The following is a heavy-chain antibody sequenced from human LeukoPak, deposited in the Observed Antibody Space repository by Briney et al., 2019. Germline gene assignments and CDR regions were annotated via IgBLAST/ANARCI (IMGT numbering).Heavy chain of an antibody. J-gene: IGHJ5*02. D-gene: IGHD2-21*01. CDR3: ARADRLHGGPYLIGP. V-gene: IGHV1-2*02. CDR2: INPNSGGT. CDR1: GYSFTDYY. Sequence: GASVKVSCKTSGYSFTDYYTHRVRQAPGQGLEWMGWINPNSGGTSSAQKFQGRVTMTRDASITTVYMEVRWLTSDDTAVYYCARADRLHGGPYLIGPWGQGTLVTVSS.